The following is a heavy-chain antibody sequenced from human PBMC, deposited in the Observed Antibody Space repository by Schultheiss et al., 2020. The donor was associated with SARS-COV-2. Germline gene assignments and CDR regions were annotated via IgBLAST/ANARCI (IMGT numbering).Heavy chain of an antibody. D-gene: IGHD4-17*01. CDR1: GYSFTTYG. Sequence: ASVKVSCKASGYSFTTYGITWVRQDPGQGLEWMGWISPYNGNTFYAQKLQGRVIMTTDTSTSTAYMELRSLRSDDTAVYYCAREASWTTGPFDSWGQGTLVTVSS. J-gene: IGHJ4*02. CDR2: ISPYNGNT. V-gene: IGHV1-18*04. CDR3: AREASWTTGPFDS.